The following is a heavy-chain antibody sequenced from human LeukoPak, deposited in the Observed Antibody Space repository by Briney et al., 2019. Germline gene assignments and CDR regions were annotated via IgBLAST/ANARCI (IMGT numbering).Heavy chain of an antibody. Sequence: ASVKVSCKASGYTFTSYYMHWVRQAPGQGLEWMGIINPSGGSTSYAQKFQGRVTMTRDTSTSTVYMELSSLRSEDTAVYYCAKEGAAAGTVLAQLGPWGQGTLVTVSS. CDR3: AKEGAAAGTVLAQLGP. J-gene: IGHJ4*02. V-gene: IGHV1-46*01. CDR1: GYTFTSYY. CDR2: INPSGGST. D-gene: IGHD6-13*01.